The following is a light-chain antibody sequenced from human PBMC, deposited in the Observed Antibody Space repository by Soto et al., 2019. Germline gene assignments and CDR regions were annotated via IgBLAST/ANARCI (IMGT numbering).Light chain of an antibody. CDR1: QSVSSY. Sequence: EIVLTQSQAILSMSPGERATLSCRASQSVSSYFAWYQQKPGQAPRLLIYDASNRATGVPARFSGSGSGTDFTLPISSLEPEDFAVYYCQQRRYWPVTFGQGTKVEIK. J-gene: IGKJ1*01. CDR2: DAS. V-gene: IGKV3-11*01. CDR3: QQRRYWPVT.